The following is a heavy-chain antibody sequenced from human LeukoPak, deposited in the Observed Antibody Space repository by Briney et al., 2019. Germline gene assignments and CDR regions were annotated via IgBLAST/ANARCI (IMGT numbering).Heavy chain of an antibody. CDR1: GGSISTRDYF. J-gene: IGHJ4*02. CDR3: ARQSSNDNFPRYFDY. Sequence: SETLSLTCTVSGGSISTRDYFWGWIRQPPGQGLEWIATISYGGITYYSPSLKRRVTISVDTSKNQFSLKLNSVTAADTAAYYCARQSSNDNFPRYFDYWGQGTLVTVSS. CDR2: ISYGGIT. V-gene: IGHV4-39*01. D-gene: IGHD1-1*01.